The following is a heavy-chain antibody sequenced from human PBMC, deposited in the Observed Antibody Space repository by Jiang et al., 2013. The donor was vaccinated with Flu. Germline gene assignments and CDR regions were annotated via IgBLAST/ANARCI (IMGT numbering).Heavy chain of an antibody. Sequence: CKAAGYTFTNSHMHWVRQAPGQGLEWMGWISPYNGYTNYAQNLQGRVTITADKSTSTAYMELSSLRSEDTAVYYCARVGDYGYPFDYWGQGTLVTVSS. CDR2: ISPYNGYT. J-gene: IGHJ4*02. CDR3: ARVGDYGYPFDY. V-gene: IGHV1-18*04. CDR1: GYTFTNSH. D-gene: IGHD5-18*01.